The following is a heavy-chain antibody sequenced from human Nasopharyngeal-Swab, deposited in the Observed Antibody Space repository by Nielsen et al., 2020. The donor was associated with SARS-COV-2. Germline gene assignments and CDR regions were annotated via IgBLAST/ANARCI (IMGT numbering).Heavy chain of an antibody. J-gene: IGHJ4*02. CDR3: TRDDGQLGDY. D-gene: IGHD6-6*01. V-gene: IGHV3-30*03. CDR1: GYTFSNYA. Sequence: GESLKISCTGSGYTFSNYAISWVRQAPGKGLEWVAHISYDGGTEYYADSVKGRFTISRDNSRNTLSLQMHSLRAEDTAVYYCTRDDGQLGDYWGQGTLVTVSS. CDR2: ISYDGGTE.